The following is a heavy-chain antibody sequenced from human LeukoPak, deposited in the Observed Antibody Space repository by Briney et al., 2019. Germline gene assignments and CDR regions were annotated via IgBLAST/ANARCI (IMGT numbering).Heavy chain of an antibody. D-gene: IGHD6-6*01. CDR3: ARAPRSSPYYYYYYGMDV. Sequence: SETLSLTCAVYGGSFSGYYWSWIRQPPGKGLEWIGEINHSGSTNYNPCLKSRVTISVDTSKNQFSLKLSSVTAADTAVYYCARAPRSSPYYYYYYGMDVWGQGTTVTVSS. J-gene: IGHJ6*02. CDR2: INHSGST. V-gene: IGHV4-34*01. CDR1: GGSFSGYY.